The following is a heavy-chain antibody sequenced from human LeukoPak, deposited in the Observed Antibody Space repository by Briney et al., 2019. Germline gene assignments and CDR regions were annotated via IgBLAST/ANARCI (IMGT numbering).Heavy chain of an antibody. CDR2: IYSGGST. CDR3: ERDPGLMDVRGAFDI. V-gene: IGHV3-53*01. J-gene: IGHJ3*02. Sequence: PGGSLRLSCAASGFTISSNDMSWVRQAPGKGLEWVSVIYSGGSTYYSDSVKGRFTISRDNSKNTLYLQMNSLRAEDTAVYYCERDPGLMDVRGAFDIWGQGTMVTVSS. CDR1: GFTISSND. D-gene: IGHD2-8*01.